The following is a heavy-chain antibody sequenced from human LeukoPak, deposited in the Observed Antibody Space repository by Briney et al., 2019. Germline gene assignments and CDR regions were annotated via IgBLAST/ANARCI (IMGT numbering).Heavy chain of an antibody. D-gene: IGHD6-19*01. CDR2: ISYDGSNK. V-gene: IGHV3-30-3*02. J-gene: IGHJ4*02. CDR1: GFTFSSYA. Sequence: GRSLRLSCAASGFTFSSYAMHWVRQAPGKGLEWVAVISYDGSNKYYADSVKGRFTISRDNSKNTLYLQMNSLRAEDTAVYYCVSGWYYFDYWGQGTLVTVSS. CDR3: VSGWYYFDY.